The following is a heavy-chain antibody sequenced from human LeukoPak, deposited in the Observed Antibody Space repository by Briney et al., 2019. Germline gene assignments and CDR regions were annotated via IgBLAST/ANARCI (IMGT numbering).Heavy chain of an antibody. J-gene: IGHJ4*02. CDR3: AKDGGGDYERYFDY. CDR2: IWYDGSNK. CDR1: GFTFSSYG. D-gene: IGHD4-17*01. V-gene: IGHV3-33*06. Sequence: GRSLRLSCAASGFTFSSYGMHWVRQAPGKGLEWVAVIWYDGSNKYYADSVKGRFTISRDNSKNTLYLQMNSLRAEDTAVYYCAKDGGGDYERYFDYWCQGTLVTVSS.